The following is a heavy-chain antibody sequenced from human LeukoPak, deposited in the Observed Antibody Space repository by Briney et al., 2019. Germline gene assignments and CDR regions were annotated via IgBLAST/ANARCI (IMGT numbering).Heavy chain of an antibody. CDR3: AKDATAVVGTVYMDV. CDR1: GFTFSDYY. V-gene: IGHV3-11*04. D-gene: IGHD6-13*01. CDR2: ISGSGNTI. Sequence: GGSLRLSCAASGFTFSDYYMTWIRQAPGKGLEWVSFISGSGNTINYADSVEGRFTISRDNAKNSLYLQMDSLRAEDTAVYYCAKDATAVVGTVYMDVWGKGTTVTISS. J-gene: IGHJ6*03.